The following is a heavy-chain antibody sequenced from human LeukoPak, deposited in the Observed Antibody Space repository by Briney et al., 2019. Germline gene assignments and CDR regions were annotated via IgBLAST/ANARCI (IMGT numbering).Heavy chain of an antibody. CDR2: INHSGST. J-gene: IGHJ6*02. Sequence: PSETLSLTCAVYGGSFSGYYWSWIRQPPGKGLEWIGEINHSGSTNYNPSLKSRVTISVDTSKNQFSLKLSSVTAADTAVYYCARGISFGHYYGMDVWGQGTTVIVSS. V-gene: IGHV4-34*01. CDR1: GGSFSGYY. CDR3: ARGISFGHYYGMDV. D-gene: IGHD3/OR15-3a*01.